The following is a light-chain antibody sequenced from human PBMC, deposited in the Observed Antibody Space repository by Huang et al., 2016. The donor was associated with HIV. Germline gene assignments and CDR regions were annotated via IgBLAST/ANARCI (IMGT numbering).Light chain of an antibody. CDR3: QQRSDWPLT. V-gene: IGKV3-11*01. J-gene: IGKJ4*01. CDR2: GAS. Sequence: EIVLTQSPATLSLSPGERATLSCRASQSVSAYLAWYQQKPGQAPRLLIYGASNRATGIPARFSGRGSGTDFTLTISSLEPEDFADYYCQQRSDWPLTFGGGTKVEIK. CDR1: QSVSAY.